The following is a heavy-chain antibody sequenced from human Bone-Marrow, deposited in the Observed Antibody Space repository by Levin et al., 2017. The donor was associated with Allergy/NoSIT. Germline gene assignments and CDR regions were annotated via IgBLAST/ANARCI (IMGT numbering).Heavy chain of an antibody. CDR2: ISSNGGST. CDR1: GFTFSSYA. Sequence: RAGGSLRLSCSASGFTFSSYAMHWVRQAPGKGLEYVSAISSNGGSTYYADSVKGRFTISRDNSKNTLYLQMSSLRAEDTAVYYCVRELPIAVAGKGWFDPWGQGTLVTVSS. J-gene: IGHJ5*02. V-gene: IGHV3-64D*06. D-gene: IGHD6-19*01. CDR3: VRELPIAVAGKGWFDP.